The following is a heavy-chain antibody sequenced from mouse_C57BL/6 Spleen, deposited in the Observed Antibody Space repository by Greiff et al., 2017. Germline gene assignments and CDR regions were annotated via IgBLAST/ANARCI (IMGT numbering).Heavy chain of an antibody. V-gene: IGHV1-53*01. CDR2: INPSNGGT. CDR3: ARGGYYSNYWYFDV. J-gene: IGHJ1*03. CDR1: GYTFTSYW. D-gene: IGHD2-5*01. Sequence: QVQLQQSGTELVKPGASVKLSCKASGYTFTSYWMHWVKQRPGQGLEWIGNINPSNGGTNYNEKFKSKATLTVDKSSSTAYMQLSSLTSEDSAVYYCARGGYYSNYWYFDVWGTGTTVTVSS.